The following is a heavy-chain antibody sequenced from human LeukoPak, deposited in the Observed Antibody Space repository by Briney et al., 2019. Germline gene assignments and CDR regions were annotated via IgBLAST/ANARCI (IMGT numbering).Heavy chain of an antibody. CDR2: IYYSGST. D-gene: IGHD6-25*01. CDR3: ARGRGYADY. Sequence: SSETLSLTCTVSGGSISGSYWSWIRQPPGKGLEWIGYIYYSGSTNYNPSLKSRVTISVDTSRNQFSLKLTSVSSEDTAVYYCARGRGYADYWGQGALVTVSS. J-gene: IGHJ4*02. V-gene: IGHV4-59*01. CDR1: GGSISGSY.